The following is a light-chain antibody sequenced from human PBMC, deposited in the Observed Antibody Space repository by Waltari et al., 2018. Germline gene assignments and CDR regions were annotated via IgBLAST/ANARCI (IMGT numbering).Light chain of an antibody. J-gene: IGKJ4*01. V-gene: IGKV3-20*01. Sequence: ESVLTQSPATLSLSPGETATISCRASRSVSANFLAWYQQKPGQAPSLLIHGAFSRATGIPDRFSGSGSETDFTLNINRLVPEDFAVYYCQQYGSSVSFGGGTKLEMK. CDR3: QQYGSSVS. CDR2: GAF. CDR1: RSVSANF.